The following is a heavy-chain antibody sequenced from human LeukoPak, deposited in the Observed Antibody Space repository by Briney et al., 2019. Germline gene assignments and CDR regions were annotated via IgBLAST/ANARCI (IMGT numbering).Heavy chain of an antibody. Sequence: GGSLRLSCAASGFTFSSYGMHWVRQAPGKGLEWVAVISYDGSNKYYADSVKGRFTISRDNSKNTLYLQMNSLRAEDTAVYYCAKVTHDFWSAFDYWGQGTLVTVSS. V-gene: IGHV3-30*18. CDR3: AKVTHDFWSAFDY. CDR2: ISYDGSNK. J-gene: IGHJ4*02. CDR1: GFTFSSYG. D-gene: IGHD3-3*01.